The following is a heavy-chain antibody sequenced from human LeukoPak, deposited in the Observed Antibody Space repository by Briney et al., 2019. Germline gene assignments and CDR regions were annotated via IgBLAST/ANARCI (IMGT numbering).Heavy chain of an antibody. Sequence: SETLSLTCTVSGGSISSSSYYWGWIRQPPGKGLEWIGSIYYSGSTYYNPSPKSRVTISVDTSKNQFSLKLSSVTAADTAVYYCASSISSSWARGFDPWGQGTLVTVSS. V-gene: IGHV4-39*01. CDR1: GGSISSSSYY. CDR3: ASSISSSWARGFDP. CDR2: IYYSGST. J-gene: IGHJ5*02. D-gene: IGHD6-13*01.